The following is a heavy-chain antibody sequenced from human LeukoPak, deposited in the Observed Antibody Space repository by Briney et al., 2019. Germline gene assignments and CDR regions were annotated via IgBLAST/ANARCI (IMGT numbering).Heavy chain of an antibody. CDR3: AKSGIAAAGQRGYFDY. CDR1: GFTFSNYG. J-gene: IGHJ4*02. CDR2: ISNDGSNK. Sequence: GGSLGLSCAASGFTFSNYGIHWVRQAPGKGLEWVAVISNDGSNKYYADSVKGRFTISRDNSKNTVYLQMNSLRGEDTAVYYCAKSGIAAAGQRGYFDYWGQGTLVTVSS. D-gene: IGHD6-13*01. V-gene: IGHV3-30*18.